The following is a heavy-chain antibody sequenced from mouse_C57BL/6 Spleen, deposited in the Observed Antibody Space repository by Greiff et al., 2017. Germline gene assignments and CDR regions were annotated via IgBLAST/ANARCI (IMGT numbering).Heavy chain of an antibody. Sequence: VKLMESGPELVKPGASVKISCKASGYSFTSYYIHWVKQRPGQGLEWIGWIYPGSGNTKYNEKFKGKATLTADTSSSTAYMQLSSLTSEDSAVYYCARGWLLTLGDYWGQGTTLTVSS. V-gene: IGHV1-66*01. CDR3: ARGWLLTLGDY. J-gene: IGHJ2*01. D-gene: IGHD2-3*01. CDR2: IYPGSGNT. CDR1: GYSFTSYY.